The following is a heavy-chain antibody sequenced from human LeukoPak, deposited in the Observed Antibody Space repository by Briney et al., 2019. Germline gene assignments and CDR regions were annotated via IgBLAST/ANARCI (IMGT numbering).Heavy chain of an antibody. CDR1: GFRLSSYA. CDR2: TSSSDPGT. D-gene: IGHD2-15*01. Sequence: PGGSLRLSCVASGFRLSSYAMSWVRQAPGKGLEWISATSSSDPGTYYADSVRGRSTISRDNSKNTLYLQMNSLRAEDAAIYYCARAPVTSCRGAFCYPFDYWGQGTRVTVSS. CDR3: ARAPVTSCRGAFCYPFDY. V-gene: IGHV3-23*01. J-gene: IGHJ4*02.